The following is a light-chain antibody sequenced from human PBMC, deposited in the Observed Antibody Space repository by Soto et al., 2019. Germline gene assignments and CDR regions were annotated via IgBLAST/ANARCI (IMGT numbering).Light chain of an antibody. CDR2: GAS. J-gene: IGKJ4*01. CDR3: QQFGTSRLT. V-gene: IGKV3-15*01. Sequence: RVMTQSPATLSVSPGERATLSCRASHSVRSSLAWYQQKPGQAPRLLIHGASTRATGIPGRFSGSGSGTDFTLTISRLQPEDFAMYYCQQFGTSRLTFGGGTNVDIK. CDR1: HSVRSS.